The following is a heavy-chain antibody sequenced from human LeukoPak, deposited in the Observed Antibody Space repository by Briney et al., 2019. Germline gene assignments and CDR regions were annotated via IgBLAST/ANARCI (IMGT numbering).Heavy chain of an antibody. CDR3: ARDITMVRGEDYYYGMDV. D-gene: IGHD3-10*01. Sequence: ASVKVSCKASGYTFTSYDINWVRQATGQGLEWMGWMNPNSGNTGYAQKFQGRVTMTRNTSISTAYMELSRLRSDDTAVYYCARDITMVRGEDYYYGMDVWGQGTTVTVSS. V-gene: IGHV1-8*01. J-gene: IGHJ6*02. CDR2: MNPNSGNT. CDR1: GYTFTSYD.